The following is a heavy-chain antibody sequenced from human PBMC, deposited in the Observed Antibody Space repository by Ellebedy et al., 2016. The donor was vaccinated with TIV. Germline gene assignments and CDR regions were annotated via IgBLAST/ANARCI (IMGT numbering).Heavy chain of an antibody. CDR2: IYHNGNT. CDR1: GYSISSGYY. CDR3: ARNRASETYSAD. J-gene: IGHJ4*02. Sequence: MPSETLSLTCTVSGYSISSGYYWGWTRQPPGKGLEWIATIYHNGNTYYNPSLKSRVTISVDTSKNQFSLKLDSVTAADTAVYYCARNRASETYSADWGQGTLVTVSS. D-gene: IGHD2-15*01. V-gene: IGHV4-38-2*02.